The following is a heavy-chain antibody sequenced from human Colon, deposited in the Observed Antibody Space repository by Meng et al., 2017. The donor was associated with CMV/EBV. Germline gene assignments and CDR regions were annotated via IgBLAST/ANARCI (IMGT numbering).Heavy chain of an antibody. CDR2: INSYAYNI. J-gene: IGHJ5*02. Sequence: GGSLRLSCAVSGLTFGSFTMSWVRQAPGKGLEWVASINSYAYNIGYADSVKGRFIISRDNAKNSLYLQMNSLGAEDTAVYFCVREIRRSWFDPWGQGTLVTVSS. D-gene: IGHD4-17*01. CDR3: VREIRRSWFDP. CDR1: GLTFGSFT. V-gene: IGHV3-21*01.